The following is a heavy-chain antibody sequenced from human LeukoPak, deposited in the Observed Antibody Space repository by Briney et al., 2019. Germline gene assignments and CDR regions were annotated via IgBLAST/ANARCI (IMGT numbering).Heavy chain of an antibody. CDR1: GYTFSSYG. Sequence: GASVKVSCKASGYTFSSYGISWVRQAPGQGLEWMGWISAYKGNTKYAQKVQGRVTMTTETSTSTAYMELRSLRSDDTAVYYCARGYYDSSGYDYWGQGTLVTVSS. CDR3: ARGYYDSSGYDY. V-gene: IGHV1-18*01. CDR2: ISAYKGNT. J-gene: IGHJ4*02. D-gene: IGHD3-22*01.